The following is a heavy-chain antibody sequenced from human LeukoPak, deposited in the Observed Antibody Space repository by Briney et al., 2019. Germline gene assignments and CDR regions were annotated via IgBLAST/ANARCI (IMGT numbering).Heavy chain of an antibody. V-gene: IGHV4-59*08. D-gene: IGHD4-23*01. CDR3: ARASYGGSYFDY. CDR2: IYYSGST. Sequence: TSETLSLTCTVSGGSISSYYWSWIRQPPGKGLEWIGYIYYSGSTNYNPSLKSRVTISVDTSKNQFSLKLSSVTAADTAVYYCARASYGGSYFDYWGQGTLVTVSS. CDR1: GGSISSYY. J-gene: IGHJ4*02.